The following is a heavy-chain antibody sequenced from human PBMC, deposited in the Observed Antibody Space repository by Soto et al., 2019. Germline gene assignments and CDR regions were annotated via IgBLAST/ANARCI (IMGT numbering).Heavy chain of an antibody. D-gene: IGHD2-8*02. CDR1: GYTFTSYA. V-gene: IGHV1-3*05. CDR2: INAGNGNT. J-gene: IGHJ4*02. CDR3: AGASVVFSAAEY. Sequence: QVQLVQSGAEEKKPGASVKVSCKASGYTFTSYAMNWVRQAPGQGLEWMGWINAGNGNTKYAQKFQGRVTITRDTSAGTVYTELCRRTAEVTAVYLCAGASVVFSAAEYWGQVALVTDSS.